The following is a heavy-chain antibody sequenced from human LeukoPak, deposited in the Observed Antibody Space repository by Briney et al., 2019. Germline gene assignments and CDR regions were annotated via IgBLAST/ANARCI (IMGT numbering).Heavy chain of an antibody. Sequence: GGSLRLSCAASGFTFSSYWMHWVRQAPGKGLVWVSRINSDGSSTSYADSVKGRFTISRDNAKNTLYLQMNSLRAGDTAVYYCARVQGHPPNGLDVWGQGTMVTVSS. D-gene: IGHD2-8*01. V-gene: IGHV3-74*01. J-gene: IGHJ3*01. CDR1: GFTFSSYW. CDR2: INSDGSST. CDR3: ARVQGHPPNGLDV.